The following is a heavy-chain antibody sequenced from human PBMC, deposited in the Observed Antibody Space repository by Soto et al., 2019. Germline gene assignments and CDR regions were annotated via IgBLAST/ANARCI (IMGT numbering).Heavy chain of an antibody. D-gene: IGHD2-2*02. CDR3: VRDGDCSYTYCFTWYFDL. J-gene: IGHJ2*01. Sequence: QVQLVESGGGVVQPGRSLRLSCAGSGFPFTSYTMHWVRQAPGKGLEWVAIISDDGSKKYYADSVKGRFTISRDNSKNMVFLQMNSLRVEDTAVYYCVRDGDCSYTYCFTWYFDLWGRGTLVTVSS. CDR2: ISDDGSKK. CDR1: GFPFTSYT. V-gene: IGHV3-30-3*01.